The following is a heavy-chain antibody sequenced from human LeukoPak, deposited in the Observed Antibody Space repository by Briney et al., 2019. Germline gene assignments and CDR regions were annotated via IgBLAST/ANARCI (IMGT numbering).Heavy chain of an antibody. J-gene: IGHJ4*02. CDR3: ARGVDGDSYYDY. CDR1: GGSFSSGDYS. V-gene: IGHV4-30-2*01. Sequence: PSETLSLTCAVSGGSFSSGDYSWNWVRQPPGKGLEWIGYIYYSGGTYYNPSLKSRVTISVDRSRNHFSLKLNSVTAADTAVYYCARGVDGDSYYDYWGLGSLVTVSS. D-gene: IGHD2-21*01. CDR2: IYYSGGT.